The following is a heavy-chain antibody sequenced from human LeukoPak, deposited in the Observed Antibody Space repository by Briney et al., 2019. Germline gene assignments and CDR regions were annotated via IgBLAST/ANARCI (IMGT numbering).Heavy chain of an antibody. CDR3: ARGGSTVTYNWFDP. CDR2: IYHSGST. CDR1: GGSISSGGYS. D-gene: IGHD4-17*01. J-gene: IGHJ5*02. Sequence: SQTLFLTCAVSGGSISSGGYSWSWIRQPPGKGLEWIGYIYHSGSTYYNPSLKSRVTISVDRSKNQFSLKLSSVTAADTAVYYCARGGSTVTYNWFDPWGQGTLVTVSS. V-gene: IGHV4-30-2*01.